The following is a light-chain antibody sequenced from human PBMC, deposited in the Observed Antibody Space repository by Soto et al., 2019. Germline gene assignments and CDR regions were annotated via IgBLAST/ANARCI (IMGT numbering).Light chain of an antibody. J-gene: IGKJ5*01. Sequence: DIVVTQSPLSLPVTPGEPASISCRSSQSVVHSDGIAYFSWFQQRPGRSPRRLIYKVSNRDSGVPARFSGSGSGTDFALKISRVEAEDVGVYYCMQGTHWPITFGQGTRLEIK. CDR3: MQGTHWPIT. CDR1: QSVVHSDGIAY. V-gene: IGKV2-30*02. CDR2: KVS.